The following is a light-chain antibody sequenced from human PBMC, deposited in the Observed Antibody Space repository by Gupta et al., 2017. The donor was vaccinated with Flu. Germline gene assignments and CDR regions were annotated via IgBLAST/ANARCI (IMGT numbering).Light chain of an antibody. CDR2: WAS. CDR3: QQEHSIPFT. V-gene: IGKV4-1*01. CDR1: QSVLYSSNNKNY. Sequence: IVMTQSPDSLVVSLGERATINCKSSQSVLYSSNNKNYLAWYQQKPGQPPKLLIYWASTRESGVPDRFSGRGSGTDFTLTISSLQAEDVAVYYCQQEHSIPFTFGQGTKVDIK. J-gene: IGKJ2*01.